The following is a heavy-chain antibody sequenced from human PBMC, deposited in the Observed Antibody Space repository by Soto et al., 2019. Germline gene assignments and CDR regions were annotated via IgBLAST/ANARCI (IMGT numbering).Heavy chain of an antibody. V-gene: IGHV4-61*01. CDR3: ARGIEGWYQGRYYYGMDV. J-gene: IGHJ6*02. D-gene: IGHD6-19*01. Sequence: QVQLQESGPGLVKPSETLSLTCTVSGGSVSSGSYYWSWIRQPPGKGLEWIGYIYYSGSTNYNPSLTSRVTISVDTSKHQFSLKLSSVTAAATAVYYCARGIEGWYQGRYYYGMDVWGQGTTVTVSS. CDR1: GGSVSSGSYY. CDR2: IYYSGST.